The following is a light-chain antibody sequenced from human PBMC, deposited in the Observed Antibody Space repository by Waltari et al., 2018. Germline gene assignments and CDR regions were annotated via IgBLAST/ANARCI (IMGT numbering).Light chain of an antibody. CDR3: QKYNDWPWT. V-gene: IGKV3D-15*01. Sequence: VMMQSPATLSLSPGERATLSCRASQSFGSTLAWYQQKPGQAPRLLIYYASSRATGIPDRFSGSGSGTEFTLTISSLDPEDVGVYYCQKYNDWPWTFGQGTKVEIK. J-gene: IGKJ1*01. CDR1: QSFGST. CDR2: YAS.